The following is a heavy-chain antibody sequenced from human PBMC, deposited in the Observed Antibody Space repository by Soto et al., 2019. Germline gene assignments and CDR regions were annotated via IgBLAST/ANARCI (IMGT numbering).Heavy chain of an antibody. J-gene: IGHJ4*02. CDR3: GILHSSSWYTGYYFDS. V-gene: IGHV3-23*01. CDR1: GFSFCSAA. CDR2: FSDGGSNT. D-gene: IGHD6-13*01. Sequence: GGAPRTSRGNSGFSFCSAAISRVPQAPGKGLECVSAFSDGGSNTYYTDSVKGRFTISRDKSKNTLFLQMNSLRAEDTAVYYCGILHSSSWYTGYYFDSWGQGTLVTVSS.